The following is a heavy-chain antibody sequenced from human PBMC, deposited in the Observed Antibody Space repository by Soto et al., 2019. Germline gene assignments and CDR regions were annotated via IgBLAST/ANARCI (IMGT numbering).Heavy chain of an antibody. CDR3: ARIGYSSGIRGAFDI. D-gene: IGHD6-19*01. J-gene: IGHJ3*02. CDR1: GGSFSGYY. CDR2: INHSGST. Sequence: SETLSLTCAVYGGSFSGYYWSWIRQPPGKGLEWIGDINHSGSTNYNPSLKSRVTISVDTSKNQFSLKLSSVTAADTAVYYCARIGYSSGIRGAFDIWGQGTMVTVSS. V-gene: IGHV4-34*01.